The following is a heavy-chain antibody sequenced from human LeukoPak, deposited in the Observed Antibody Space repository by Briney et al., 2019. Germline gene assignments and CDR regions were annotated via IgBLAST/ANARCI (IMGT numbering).Heavy chain of an antibody. V-gene: IGHV4-30-2*01. CDR1: GGSISSGGYS. CDR3: ARLPDYYDSSGYYYVFDY. J-gene: IGHJ4*02. D-gene: IGHD3-22*01. CDR2: IYHSGST. Sequence: PSQTLSLTCAVSGGSISSGGYSWSWIRQPPGKGLEWIGYIYHSGSTYYNPSLKSRVTISVDRSKNQFSLKLSSVTAADTAVYYCARLPDYYDSSGYYYVFDYWGQGTLVTVSS.